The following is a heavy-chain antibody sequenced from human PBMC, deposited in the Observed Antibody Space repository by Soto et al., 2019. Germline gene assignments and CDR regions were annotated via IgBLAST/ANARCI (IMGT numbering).Heavy chain of an antibody. CDR1: GGSMSSYY. D-gene: IGHD2-15*01. V-gene: IGHV4-59*01. J-gene: IGHJ4*02. Sequence: SETLSLTCTVSGGSMSSYYWTWLRQSPGRGLEWIGYISDSGSTYYNPSLKSRVTISADTSKNQFSLRMNSMTAADTAVYYCARADPDASVGYWGQGTLVSVSS. CDR3: ARADPDASVGY. CDR2: ISDSGST.